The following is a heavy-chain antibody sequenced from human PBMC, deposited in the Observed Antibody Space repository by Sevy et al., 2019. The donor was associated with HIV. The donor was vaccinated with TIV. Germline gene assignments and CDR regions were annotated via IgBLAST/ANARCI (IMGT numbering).Heavy chain of an antibody. CDR3: AREGCTKPHDY. V-gene: IGHV3-23*01. Sequence: GGSLRLSCTASGFTLSKYSMSWVRQPPGKGLEWVLTLSFGCGKINYADSVKGRFTISRDNSKSSVYLQMNNLRPEDTAVYYCAREGCTKPHDYWGQGTLVTVSS. CDR1: GFTLSKYS. J-gene: IGHJ4*02. CDR2: LSFGCGKI. D-gene: IGHD2-8*01.